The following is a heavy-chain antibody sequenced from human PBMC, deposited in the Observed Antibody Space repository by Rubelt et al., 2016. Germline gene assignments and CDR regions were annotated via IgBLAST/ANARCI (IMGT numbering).Heavy chain of an antibody. CDR2: IDPSDSYT. J-gene: IGHJ5*02. CDR3: ARHAGDGCNSEDWFDL. CDR1: GYSFTSYW. D-gene: IGHD4-23*01. V-gene: IGHV5-10-1*01. Sequence: EVQLVQSGAEVKKPGESLKISCKGSGYSFTSYWISWVRQMPGKGLEWMGRIDPSDSYTNYSPSCQRHVTISADKPISTAYRQWSSLKASDTAMYYCARHAGDGCNSEDWFDLWGQGTLVTVSS.